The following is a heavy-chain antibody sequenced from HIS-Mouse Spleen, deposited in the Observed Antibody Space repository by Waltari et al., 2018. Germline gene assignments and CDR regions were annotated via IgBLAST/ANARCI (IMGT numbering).Heavy chain of an antibody. V-gene: IGHV3-30-3*01. D-gene: IGHD6-19*01. CDR1: GFTFSSYA. CDR3: AKASSGWLDY. J-gene: IGHJ4*02. CDR2: ISYDGSNK. Sequence: QVQLVESGGGVVQPGRSLRLSCAASGFTFSSYAMHWVRQAPGKGLEWVEVISYDGSNKYYADSVKGRFTISRDNSKNTLYLQMNSLRAEDTAVYYCAKASSGWLDYWGQGTLVTVSS.